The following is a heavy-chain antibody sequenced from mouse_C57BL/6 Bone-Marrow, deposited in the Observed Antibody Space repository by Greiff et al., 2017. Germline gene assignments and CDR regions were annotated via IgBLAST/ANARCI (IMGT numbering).Heavy chain of an antibody. J-gene: IGHJ1*01. CDR3: ARSRQLRLQYFDV. D-gene: IGHD3-2*02. CDR2: IYPRSGNT. V-gene: IGHV1-81*01. CDR1: GYTFTSYG. Sequence: QVQLQQSGAELARPGASVKLSCKASGYTFTSYGICWVKQRTGQGLEWFGEIYPRSGNTFYNEKFKGKATLTADKSSSTAYMELRSLTSEDSAVYYCARSRQLRLQYFDVWGSGTAVTVSA.